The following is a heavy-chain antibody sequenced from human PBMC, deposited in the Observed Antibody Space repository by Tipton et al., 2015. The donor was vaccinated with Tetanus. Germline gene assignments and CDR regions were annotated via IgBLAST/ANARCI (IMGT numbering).Heavy chain of an antibody. J-gene: IGHJ4*02. V-gene: IGHV1-46*01. Sequence: QVQLVQSGAEVKKDGASVKISCKTSGYGFTTHYIHWVRQAPGQGLEWLAFIDPSGGTTSYAQKFQDRLTVTWDTSTSTVYLDLRSLRSEDTALYSCAGTRDRERTWTVLEYWGQGTPVTVSS. CDR3: AGTRDRERTWTVLEY. CDR1: GYGFTTHY. CDR2: IDPSGGTT. D-gene: IGHD3/OR15-3a*01.